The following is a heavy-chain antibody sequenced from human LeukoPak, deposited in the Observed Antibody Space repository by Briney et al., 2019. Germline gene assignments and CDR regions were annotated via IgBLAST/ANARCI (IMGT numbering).Heavy chain of an antibody. CDR1: GGSFSSYS. V-gene: IGHV4-34*01. CDR2: INHSGST. CDR3: ATRYCSGGDCYSWFDP. D-gene: IGHD2-15*01. J-gene: IGHJ5*02. Sequence: PSETLSLTCAVYGGSFSSYSWSWIRQPPGKGLEWIGEINHSGSTNHNPSLKSRVTISVDTSKNEFSLKLTSVTAADTAVYYCATRYCSGGDCYSWFDPWGQGTLVTVSS.